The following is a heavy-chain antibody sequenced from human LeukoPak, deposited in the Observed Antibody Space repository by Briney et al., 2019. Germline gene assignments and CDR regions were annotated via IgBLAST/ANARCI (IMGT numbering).Heavy chain of an antibody. CDR2: IIPIFGTA. Sequence: GASVKVSCKASGGTFSSYAISWVRQAPGQGLEWMGGIIPIFGTANYAQKFQGRVTITADRSTSTAYMNVSSLRSEDTAVYYCATVLRMTPKGMDAWGQGTTVIVSS. D-gene: IGHD2-15*01. J-gene: IGHJ6*02. CDR1: GGTFSSYA. V-gene: IGHV1-69*06. CDR3: ATVLRMTPKGMDA.